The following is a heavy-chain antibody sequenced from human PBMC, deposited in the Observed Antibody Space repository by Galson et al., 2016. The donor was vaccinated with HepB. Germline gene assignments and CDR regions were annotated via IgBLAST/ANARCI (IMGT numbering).Heavy chain of an antibody. J-gene: IGHJ4*02. CDR3: ARDGHWKLDY. CDR2: INSDGSTT. CDR1: GFTFSRYW. D-gene: IGHD1-1*01. Sequence: SLRLSCAASGFTFSRYWMHWVRQAPGKGLVWVSRINSDGSTTNYADPVKGRFTISRDNGKKTLSLQMNSLQPEDTAVYYYARDGHWKLDYWGQGTLVIVSS. V-gene: IGHV3-74*01.